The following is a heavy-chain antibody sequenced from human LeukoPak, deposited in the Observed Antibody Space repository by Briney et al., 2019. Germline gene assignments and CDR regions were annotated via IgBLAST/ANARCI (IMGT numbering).Heavy chain of an antibody. CDR2: ISSSGSTI. D-gene: IGHD1-26*01. CDR3: ARAGSGRSPDWFDP. CDR1: GFTFSSYG. J-gene: IGHJ5*02. Sequence: GGSLRLSCAASGFTFSSYGMNWVRQAPGKGLEWVSYISSSGSTIYYADSVKGRFTISRNNAKNSLYLQMNSLRAEDTAVYYCARAGSGRSPDWFDPWGQGTLVTVSS. V-gene: IGHV3-48*04.